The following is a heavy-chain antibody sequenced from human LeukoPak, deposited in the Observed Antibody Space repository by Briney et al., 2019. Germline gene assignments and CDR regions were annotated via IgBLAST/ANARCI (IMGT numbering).Heavy chain of an antibody. CDR1: GGSISSGGYY. V-gene: IGHV4-31*03. J-gene: IGHJ5*02. D-gene: IGHD2-2*01. Sequence: PSETLSLTCTVSGGSISSGGYYWSWIRQHPGTGLEWIGYIYYSGSTYYNPSLKSRVTISVDTSKNQFSLKLSSVTAADTAVYYCARAAYCSSTSCYGWFDPWGQGTLVTVSS. CDR2: IYYSGST. CDR3: ARAAYCSSTSCYGWFDP.